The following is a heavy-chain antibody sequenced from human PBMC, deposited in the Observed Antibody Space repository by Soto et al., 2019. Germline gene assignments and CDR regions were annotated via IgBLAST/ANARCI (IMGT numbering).Heavy chain of an antibody. Sequence: EVQLLESGGGLVQHGGSLRLSCAASGFTFSSYAMSWVRQAPGKGLEWVSAISGSGCSTYYTDSVKGRFTISRDNSKNTLYLQMNSLRSEDTAVYYCAKSTDVIVVVPAAIDYWGQGTLVTVSS. V-gene: IGHV3-23*01. CDR1: GFTFSSYA. CDR3: AKSTDVIVVVPAAIDY. J-gene: IGHJ4*02. D-gene: IGHD2-2*01. CDR2: ISGSGCST.